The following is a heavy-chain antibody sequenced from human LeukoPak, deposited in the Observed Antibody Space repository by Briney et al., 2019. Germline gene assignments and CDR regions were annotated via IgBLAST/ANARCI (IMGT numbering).Heavy chain of an antibody. V-gene: IGHV7-4-1*02. D-gene: IGHD6-13*01. CDR1: GYTFTSYA. Sequence: GASVKVSCKASGYTFTSYAMSWVRQAPGQGLEWMGWINTNTGNPTYAQGFTGRFVFSLDTSVSTAYLQISSLKAEDTAVYYCAEGSSSWHRDYYYMDVWGKGTTVTVSS. J-gene: IGHJ6*03. CDR2: INTNTGNP. CDR3: AEGSSSWHRDYYYMDV.